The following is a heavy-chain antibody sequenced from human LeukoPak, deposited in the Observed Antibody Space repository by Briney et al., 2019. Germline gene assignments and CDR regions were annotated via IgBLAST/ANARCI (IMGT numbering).Heavy chain of an antibody. CDR2: IYYSGST. CDR1: GGSISSSSYY. J-gene: IGHJ5*02. D-gene: IGHD3-3*01. V-gene: IGHV4-39*01. CDR3: ARQLYYDFWSGYFTNWFDP. Sequence: SETLSLTCTVSGGSISSSSYYWGWIRQPPGKGLEWIGSIYYSGSTYYNPSLKSRVTISVDTSKNQFSLKLSSVTAADTAVYYCARQLYYDFWSGYFTNWFDPWGQGTLVTVSS.